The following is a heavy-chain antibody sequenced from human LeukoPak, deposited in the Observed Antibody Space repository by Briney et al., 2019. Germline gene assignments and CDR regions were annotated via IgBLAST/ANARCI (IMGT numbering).Heavy chain of an antibody. CDR3: ARDPFCSSTGCYFEDWFDP. Sequence: GGSLRLSCAASGFTFNDHPMHWIRLAPHKGLEWVAVISYDGLNKYYSHSAKDRFTVSRDNVNNILYLQMNRLRTEDTALYYCARDPFCSSTGCYFEDWFDPWGPGTLVTVSS. D-gene: IGHD2-2*01. V-gene: IGHV3-30-3*01. CDR2: ISYDGLNK. J-gene: IGHJ5*02. CDR1: GFTFNDHP.